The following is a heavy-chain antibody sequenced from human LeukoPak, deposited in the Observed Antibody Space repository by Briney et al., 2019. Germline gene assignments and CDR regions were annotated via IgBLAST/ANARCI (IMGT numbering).Heavy chain of an antibody. D-gene: IGHD6-13*01. CDR1: GFTFDDYT. V-gene: IGHV3-43*01. J-gene: IGHJ4*02. CDR2: ISWDGGST. Sequence: PGGSLRLSCAASGFTFDDYTMHWVRQAPGKGLEWVSLISWDGGSTYYADSVKGRFTISRDNSKNSLYLQMNSLRAEDTAVYYCAKVGTISWYMDYWGQGILVTVSS. CDR3: AKVGTISWYMDY.